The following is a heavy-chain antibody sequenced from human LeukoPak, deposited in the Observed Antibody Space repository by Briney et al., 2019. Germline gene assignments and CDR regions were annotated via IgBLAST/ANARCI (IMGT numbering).Heavy chain of an antibody. CDR3: ARALSSSWYGLYYYYYMDV. V-gene: IGHV1-46*01. J-gene: IGHJ6*03. Sequence: ASVKVSCKASGYTFTSYYMHWVRQAPGQGLEWMGLINPSGGSTSYAQKFQGRVTMTRDTSTSTVYMELSSLRSEDTAVYYCARALSSSWYGLYYYYYMDVWGKGTTVTVSS. CDR2: INPSGGST. CDR1: GYTFTSYY. D-gene: IGHD6-13*01.